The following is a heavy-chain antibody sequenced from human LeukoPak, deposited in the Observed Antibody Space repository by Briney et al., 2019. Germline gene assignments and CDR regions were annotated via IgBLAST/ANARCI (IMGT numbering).Heavy chain of an antibody. CDR2: ISSSGSTI. V-gene: IGHV3-11*04. J-gene: IGHJ4*02. CDR1: GFTFSDYY. D-gene: IGHD2-15*01. Sequence: GGSLRLSCAASGFTFSDYYMSWIRQAPGKGLEWVSYISSSGSTIYYADSVKGRFTISRENAKNSLYLQMNSLRAGDTAVYYCARENPGAAAFDYWGQGTLVTVSS. CDR3: ARENPGAAAFDY.